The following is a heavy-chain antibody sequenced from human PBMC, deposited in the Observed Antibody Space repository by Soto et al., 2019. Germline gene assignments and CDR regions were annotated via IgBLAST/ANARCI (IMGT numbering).Heavy chain of an antibody. D-gene: IGHD3-10*01. CDR2: INPSGGST. CDR3: ARGIYYYGSEGAYYYYYGMDV. J-gene: IGHJ6*02. CDR1: GYTFTSYY. Sequence: ASVKVSCTESGYTFTSYYMHWVRQAPGQGLEWMGIINPSGGSTSYAQKFQGRVTMTRDTSTSTVYMELSSLRSEDTAVYYCARGIYYYGSEGAYYYYYGMDVWGQGTTVTVSS. V-gene: IGHV1-46*01.